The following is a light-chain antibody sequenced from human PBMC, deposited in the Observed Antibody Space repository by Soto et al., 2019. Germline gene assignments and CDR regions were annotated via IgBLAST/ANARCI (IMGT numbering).Light chain of an antibody. V-gene: IGLV1-44*01. Sequence: QSVLTQPPSASGTPGQRVTISCSGSSSNIGSNTVNWYQQLPGTAPKLLIYSNNQRPSGVPDRFSGSKSGTSASLANSGLQSEDEADYYCAACDDSLNGQVFGGGTKLTVL. CDR1: SSNIGSNT. CDR3: AACDDSLNGQV. CDR2: SNN. J-gene: IGLJ2*01.